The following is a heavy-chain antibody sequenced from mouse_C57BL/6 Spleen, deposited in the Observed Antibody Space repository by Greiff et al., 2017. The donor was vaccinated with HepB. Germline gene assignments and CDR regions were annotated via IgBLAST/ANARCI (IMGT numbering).Heavy chain of an antibody. J-gene: IGHJ4*01. Sequence: QVHVKQSGPGLVQPSQSLSITCTVSGFSLTSYGVHWVRQSPGKGLEWLGVIWRGGSTDYNAAFMSRLSITKDNSKSQVFFKMNSLQADDTAIYYCATEEFYGSSYDYYAMDYWGQGTSVTVSS. CDR2: IWRGGST. V-gene: IGHV2-5*01. CDR3: ATEEFYGSSYDYYAMDY. CDR1: GFSLTSYG. D-gene: IGHD1-1*01.